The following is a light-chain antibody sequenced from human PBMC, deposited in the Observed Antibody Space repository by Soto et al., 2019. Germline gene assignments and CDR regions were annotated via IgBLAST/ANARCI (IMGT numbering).Light chain of an antibody. V-gene: IGKV3-11*01. CDR3: QQRSDWPST. CDR1: QSVSSY. Sequence: EIVLTQSPATLSLSPGERATLSCRASQSVSSYLAWYQQKPGQAPRLLIYDASNRSTGIPARFSGSGSGTDFILTISSLEPDDFAVYYCQQRSDWPSTFGGGTKVQIK. J-gene: IGKJ4*01. CDR2: DAS.